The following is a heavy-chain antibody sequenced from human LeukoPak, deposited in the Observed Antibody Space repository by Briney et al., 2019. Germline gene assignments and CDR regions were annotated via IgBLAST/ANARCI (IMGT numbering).Heavy chain of an antibody. CDR1: GGSISSGGYY. J-gene: IGHJ3*02. V-gene: IGHV4-31*03. CDR3: ARKRVHHDAFDI. CDR2: IYYSGST. Sequence: SQTLSLTCTVSGGSISSGGYYWSWIRQHPGKGLEWIGYIYYSGSTYYNPSLKSRVTISVDTSKNQFSLKLSSVTAADTAVYYCARKRVHHDAFDIWGQGTMVTVSS.